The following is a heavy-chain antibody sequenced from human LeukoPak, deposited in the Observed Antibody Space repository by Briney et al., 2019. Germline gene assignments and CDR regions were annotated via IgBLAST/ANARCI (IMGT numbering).Heavy chain of an antibody. CDR3: ARLAVAGTPDDY. Sequence: TSETLSLTCTVSGGSIRSYYWSWIRQPPGKGLEWIAYIYYSGSTNYNPSLKSRVTISVDTSKNQFSLKLSSVTAADTAVYYCARLAVAGTPDDYWGQGTLVTVSS. D-gene: IGHD6-19*01. V-gene: IGHV4-59*01. CDR2: IYYSGST. CDR1: GGSIRSYY. J-gene: IGHJ4*02.